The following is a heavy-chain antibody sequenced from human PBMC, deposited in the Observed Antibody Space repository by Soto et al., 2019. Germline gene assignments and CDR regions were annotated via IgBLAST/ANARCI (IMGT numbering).Heavy chain of an antibody. D-gene: IGHD6-19*01. V-gene: IGHV1-69*04. CDR3: ARDQFSGWYRAYFDY. J-gene: IGHJ4*02. CDR1: GGTFSSYT. Sequence: SVKVSCKASGGTFSSYTISWVRQAPGQGLEWMGRIIPILGIANYAQKFQGRVTITADKSTSTAYMELSSLRSEDTAVYYCARDQFSGWYRAYFDYWGQGTLVTVSS. CDR2: IIPILGIA.